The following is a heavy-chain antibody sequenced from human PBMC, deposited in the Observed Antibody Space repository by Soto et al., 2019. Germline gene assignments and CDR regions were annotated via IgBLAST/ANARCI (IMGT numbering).Heavy chain of an antibody. D-gene: IGHD6-19*01. V-gene: IGHV4-59*02. J-gene: IGHJ4*02. CDR3: ARGRHWLDY. Sequence: QVQLQESGPGLVKPSETVSLTCTVSGGSVSPYYWTWVRRPPGKGLEWIAYIYYDGTTNYNPSLKSRVTISLDTSKNQCSLRLTSVTAADTAVYYCARGRHWLDYWGQGTLLTVSS. CDR1: GGSVSPYY. CDR2: IYYDGTT.